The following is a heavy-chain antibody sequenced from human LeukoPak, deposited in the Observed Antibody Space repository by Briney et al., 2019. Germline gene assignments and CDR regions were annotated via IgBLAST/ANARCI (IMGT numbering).Heavy chain of an antibody. Sequence: QTGGSLRLSCAAPGFTFSSYGMPWVRQAPAKGLDWVAVIWYDGSNKYYADSVKGRFTISRDNSKNTLYLQMNSLRAEDTAVYYCARGPLGYCSGGSCSAEQFDYWGQGTLVTVSS. CDR3: ARGPLGYCSGGSCSAEQFDY. CDR1: GFTFSSYG. CDR2: IWYDGSNK. J-gene: IGHJ4*02. D-gene: IGHD2-15*01. V-gene: IGHV3-33*01.